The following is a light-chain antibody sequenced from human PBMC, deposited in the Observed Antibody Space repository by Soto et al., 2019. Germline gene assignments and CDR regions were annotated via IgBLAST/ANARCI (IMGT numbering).Light chain of an antibody. V-gene: IGLV1-40*01. CDR3: QSYDSSLSGYV. CDR2: GNS. J-gene: IGLJ1*01. Sequence: QSVLTQPPSVSGAPGQRVTISCTGSSSNIGAGYDGHWYQQLPGTAPKLLIYGNSNRPSGVPDRFSGSKSGTSASLAITGLQAEDEADYYGQSYDSSLSGYVFGTGTKLTVL. CDR1: SSNIGAGYD.